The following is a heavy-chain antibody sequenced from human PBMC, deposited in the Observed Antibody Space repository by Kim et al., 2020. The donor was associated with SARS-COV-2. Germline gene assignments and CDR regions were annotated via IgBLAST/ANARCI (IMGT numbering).Heavy chain of an antibody. V-gene: IGHV3-66*01. CDR1: GFTVSSNY. CDR3: ARDSRSRFGELLGFDP. Sequence: GGSLRLSCAASGFTVSSNYMSWVRQAPGKGLEWVSVIYSGGSTYYADSVKGRFTISRDNSKNTLYLQMNSLRAEDTAVYYCARDSRSRFGELLGFDPWGQGTLVTVSS. CDR2: IYSGGST. J-gene: IGHJ5*02. D-gene: IGHD3-10*01.